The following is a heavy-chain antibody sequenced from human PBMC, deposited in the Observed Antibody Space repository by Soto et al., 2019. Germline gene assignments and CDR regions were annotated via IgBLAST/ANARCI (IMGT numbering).Heavy chain of an antibody. V-gene: IGHV3-7*05. CDR1: GFSFSNYW. D-gene: IGHD6-6*01. Sequence: ESGGGLVQPGGSLRLSCAASGFSFSNYWMSWVRQAPGKGLEWVANIKQDGSEKYYVDSVKGRFTISRDSAKKSLYLQMNSLSAEDTAVYFCARAPRLSLVLDYWGQGTLVTVSS. CDR2: IKQDGSEK. J-gene: IGHJ4*02. CDR3: ARAPRLSLVLDY.